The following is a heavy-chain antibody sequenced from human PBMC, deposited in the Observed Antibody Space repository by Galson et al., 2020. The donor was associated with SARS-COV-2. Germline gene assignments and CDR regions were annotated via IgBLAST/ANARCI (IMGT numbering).Heavy chain of an antibody. J-gene: IGHJ5*02. CDR3: TTRTRTHGELDDH. Sequence: GESLKISCAASGFIFPDSAIHWVRQASGKGLEWVGRIRSKANGHATGYAASVKGRFIISRDDSKNTVYLEMSSLKSEDTAVYYCTTRTRTHGELDDHWGQGTLVTVSS. V-gene: IGHV3-73*01. CDR2: IRSKANGHAT. CDR1: GFIFPDSA. D-gene: IGHD7-27*01.